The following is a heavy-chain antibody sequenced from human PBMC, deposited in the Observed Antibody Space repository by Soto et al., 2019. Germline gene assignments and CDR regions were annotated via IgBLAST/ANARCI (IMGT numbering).Heavy chain of an antibody. J-gene: IGHJ5*02. CDR3: ARLPLAAAYSDANT. Sequence: PGKSLKISCKGSGYSFTSYWISWVRQMPGKGLVWMGRIDPSDSYINYSPSFQGHVTISADKSISTAYLQWSSLKASDTAMYYCARLPLAAAYSDANTWGQGTLVTVSS. V-gene: IGHV5-10-1*01. CDR1: GYSFTSYW. D-gene: IGHD6-13*01. CDR2: IDPSDSYI.